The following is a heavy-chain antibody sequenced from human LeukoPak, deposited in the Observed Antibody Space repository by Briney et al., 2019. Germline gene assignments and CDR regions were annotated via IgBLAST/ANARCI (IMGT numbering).Heavy chain of an antibody. Sequence: GASVKVSCKVSGYTLTELSMHWVRQAPGKGLEWMGGFDPEDGETIYAQKFQGRVTMTEDTSTDTAYMELSSLRSEDTAVYYCARRNLQAAVAGSEGDYWGQGTLVTVSS. CDR3: ARRNLQAAVAGSEGDY. D-gene: IGHD6-19*01. CDR1: GYTLTELS. J-gene: IGHJ4*02. V-gene: IGHV1-24*01. CDR2: FDPEDGET.